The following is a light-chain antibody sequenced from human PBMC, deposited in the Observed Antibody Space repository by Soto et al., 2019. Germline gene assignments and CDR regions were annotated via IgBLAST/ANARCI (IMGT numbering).Light chain of an antibody. CDR3: QQVDTYPMT. CDR2: GAF. Sequence: SASAGDRVTITCRASQDITKYLAWFQQKPGRAPKLLIYGAFTLQRGVPSRFSGRGSGTEFTLTISSLQPEDFATYYCQQVDTYPMTFGGGTKVDIK. CDR1: QDITKY. J-gene: IGKJ4*01. V-gene: IGKV1-9*01.